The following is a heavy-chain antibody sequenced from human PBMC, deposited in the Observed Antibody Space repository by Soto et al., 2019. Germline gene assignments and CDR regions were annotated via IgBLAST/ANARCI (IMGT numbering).Heavy chain of an antibody. D-gene: IGHD2-15*01. V-gene: IGHV4-34*01. CDR2: INHSGST. CDR3: ARGDRYCSGGSCYSPLNWFDP. J-gene: IGHJ5*02. Sequence: NPSETLSLTCAVYGGSFSGYYWRWIRQPPGKGLEWIGEINHSGSTNYNPSLKSRVTISVDTSKNQFSLKLSSVTAADTAVYYCARGDRYCSGGSCYSPLNWFDPWGQGTLVTVSS. CDR1: GGSFSGYY.